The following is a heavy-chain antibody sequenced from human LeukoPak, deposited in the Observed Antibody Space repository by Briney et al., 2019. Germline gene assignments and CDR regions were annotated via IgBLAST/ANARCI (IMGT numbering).Heavy chain of an antibody. D-gene: IGHD3-22*01. CDR1: GYSNSSSNW. CDR3: ARMSYDSSGYYEYYFDY. V-gene: IGHV4-28*05. J-gene: IGHJ4*02. Sequence: SETLSLTCAVSGYSNSSSNWWGWIRQPPGKGLEWIGYIYYSGSIYYNPSLKSRVTMSVDTSKNQFSLKLSSVTAVDTAVYYCARMSYDSSGYYEYYFDYWGQGTLVTVSS. CDR2: IYYSGSI.